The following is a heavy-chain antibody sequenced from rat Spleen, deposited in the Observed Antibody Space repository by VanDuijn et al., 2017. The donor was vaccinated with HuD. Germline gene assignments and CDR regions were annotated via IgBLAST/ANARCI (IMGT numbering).Heavy chain of an antibody. D-gene: IGHD1-12*02. J-gene: IGHJ2*01. CDR2: FSYDGSTT. CDR1: GFIFSDYY. V-gene: IGHV5-7*01. Sequence: EVQLVESGGGLVQPGRSLKLSCAVSGFIFSDYYMAWVRQAPTKGLEWVATFSYDGSTTYYRDSVKGRFTISRNNAKSTLYLQMDSLRSEDTATYYCARQAVTMMVLIPTHYFDCWGQGVMVTVSS. CDR3: ARQAVTMMVLIPTHYFDC.